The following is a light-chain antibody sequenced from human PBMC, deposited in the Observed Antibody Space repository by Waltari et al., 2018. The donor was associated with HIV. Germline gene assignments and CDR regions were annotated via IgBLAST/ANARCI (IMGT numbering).Light chain of an antibody. Sequence: QSALTQPRSVSGSPGQSVTISCTGTSSDVGAYKYVSWYKQHPGKAPKFMIYDDRKRPSGVPDRFSGSKSGNTASLTISGLQADDEAIYYCCSYAGTYEVVFGGGTKLTVL. J-gene: IGLJ2*01. CDR2: DDR. V-gene: IGLV2-11*01. CDR1: SSDVGAYKY. CDR3: CSYAGTYEVV.